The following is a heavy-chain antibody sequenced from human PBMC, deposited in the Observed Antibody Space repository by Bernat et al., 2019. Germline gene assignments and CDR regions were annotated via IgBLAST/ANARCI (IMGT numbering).Heavy chain of an antibody. V-gene: IGHV3-66*01. CDR3: ARAGYSSNYFDY. J-gene: IGHJ4*02. CDR2: IYSGGST. Sequence: EVQLVESGGGLVQPGGSLRLSCAASGFTVSSNYMSWVHQAPGKGLEWVSVIYSGGSTYYADSVKGRFTISRDNSKNTLYLQMNSLRAEDTAVYYCARAGYSSNYFDYWGQGTLVTVSS. CDR1: GFTVSSNY. D-gene: IGHD6-13*01.